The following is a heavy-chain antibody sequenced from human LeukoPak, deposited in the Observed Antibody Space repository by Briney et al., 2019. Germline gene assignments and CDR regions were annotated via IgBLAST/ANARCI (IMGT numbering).Heavy chain of an antibody. CDR1: GFIFRSYP. D-gene: IGHD1-26*01. J-gene: IGHJ3*01. Sequence: GRSLRLSCAASGFIFRSYPMRWVRQAPGKGLEWVAVVSYDGSSENYADSVNGRFTISRDNSKNTQYLQMNSLRAEDSAVFYCARDGVGTAFDLWGQGTMVTVSS. CDR2: VSYDGSSE. V-gene: IGHV3-30*01. CDR3: ARDGVGTAFDL.